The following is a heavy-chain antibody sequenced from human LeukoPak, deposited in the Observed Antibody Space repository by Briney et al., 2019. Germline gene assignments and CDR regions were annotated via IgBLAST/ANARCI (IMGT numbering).Heavy chain of an antibody. CDR3: AKIPYGDYVLDYYYYMDV. Sequence: GGSLRLSCTASGFAFRSHAMHWVRQAPGKGLEWEAFIRYDGSKKFYADSVKGRFTISRDNSKNTLYLQMYSLRAEDTAVYYCAKIPYGDYVLDYYYYMDVWGKGTTVAISS. CDR1: GFAFRSHA. J-gene: IGHJ6*03. CDR2: IRYDGSKK. D-gene: IGHD4-17*01. V-gene: IGHV3-30*02.